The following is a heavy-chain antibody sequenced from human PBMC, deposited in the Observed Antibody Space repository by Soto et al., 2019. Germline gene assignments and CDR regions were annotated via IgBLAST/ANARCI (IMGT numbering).Heavy chain of an antibody. CDR3: AKARLYYYDGMDV. CDR2: IGADGDT. J-gene: IGHJ6*02. V-gene: IGHV3-13*01. CDR1: GFSFSSYD. Sequence: EVQLVESGGGLVQTGGSLRLSCEGSGFSFSSYDMHWVRQAAGKRLEWVAAIGADGDTYYSDSVKGRLTISRENTKNSVYLQMNSLRTGDTGVYHCAKARLYYYDGMDVWGQGTMVTVSS.